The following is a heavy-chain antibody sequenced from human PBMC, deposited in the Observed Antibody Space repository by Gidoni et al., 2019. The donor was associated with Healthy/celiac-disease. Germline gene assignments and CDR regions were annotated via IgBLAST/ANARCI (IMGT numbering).Heavy chain of an antibody. V-gene: IGHV5-51*01. J-gene: IGHJ4*02. CDR2: IYPGDSDI. Sequence: EVPLVQSGAEVKKPGECLRISCKGSGYDFTSYWIGWVRQMPGKGLEWMGIIYPGDSDIRYSPSFQGQVTISADKSISTAYLQWSSLKASDTAMYYCARLGYYDTLDYFDYWGQGTLVTVSS. CDR1: GYDFTSYW. D-gene: IGHD3-22*01. CDR3: ARLGYYDTLDYFDY.